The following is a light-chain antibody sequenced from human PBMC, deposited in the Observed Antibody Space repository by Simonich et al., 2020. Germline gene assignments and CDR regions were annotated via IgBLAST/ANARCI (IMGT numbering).Light chain of an antibody. CDR1: SSDVGGYNY. Sequence: QSALTQPASVSGSPGQSITISCTGTSSDVGGYNYVSWYQQHPGKAPKLMIYDVSSRPSGVSNRFSGSKSGNTASLTISGLQAEDEADYYCCSYAGSSTVVFGGGTKLTVL. CDR2: DVS. J-gene: IGLJ2*01. V-gene: IGLV2-14*03. CDR3: CSYAGSSTVV.